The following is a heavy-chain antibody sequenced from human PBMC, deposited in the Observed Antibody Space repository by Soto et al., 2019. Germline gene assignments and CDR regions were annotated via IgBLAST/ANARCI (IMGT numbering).Heavy chain of an antibody. V-gene: IGHV3-48*01. J-gene: IGHJ4*02. CDR3: ARLSPGPIWGSYRPPIDY. D-gene: IGHD3-16*02. CDR2: ISSSSSTI. Sequence: GGSLRLSCAASGFTFSSYSMNWVRQAPGKGLEWVSYISSSSSTIYYADSVKGRFTISRDNAKNSLYLQMNSLRAEDTAVYYCARLSPGPIWGSYRPPIDYWGQGTLVTVSS. CDR1: GFTFSSYS.